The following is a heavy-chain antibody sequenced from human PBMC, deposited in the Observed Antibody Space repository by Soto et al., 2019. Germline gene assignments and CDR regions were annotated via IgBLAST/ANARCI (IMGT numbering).Heavy chain of an antibody. CDR3: TTEKKAMVTFGYYYYGMDV. CDR2: IKSKTDGGTT. J-gene: IGHJ6*02. V-gene: IGHV3-15*07. CDR1: GFTFSNAW. D-gene: IGHD5-18*01. Sequence: GGSLRLSCAASGFTFSNAWMNWVRQAPGKGLEWVGRIKSKTDGGTTDYAAPVKGRFTISRDDSKNTLYLQMNSLKTEDTAVYYCTTEKKAMVTFGYYYYGMDVWGQGTTVTVSS.